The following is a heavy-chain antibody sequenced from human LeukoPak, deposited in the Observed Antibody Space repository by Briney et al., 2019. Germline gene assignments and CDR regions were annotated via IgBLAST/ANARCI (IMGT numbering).Heavy chain of an antibody. CDR2: IHPSGML. J-gene: IGHJ3*02. CDR3: ARGGTGSSWKNDAFDI. Sequence: PSETLSLTCTVSEAFFNSDDQYWNWIRHSPGKGLEWIGSIHPSGMLYNNPSLESRVTMSRDTSKNQFSLKLSSVTAADTAVYCCARGGTGSSWKNDAFDIWGQGTMVTVSS. V-gene: IGHV4-31*03. CDR1: EAFFNSDDQY. D-gene: IGHD6-13*01.